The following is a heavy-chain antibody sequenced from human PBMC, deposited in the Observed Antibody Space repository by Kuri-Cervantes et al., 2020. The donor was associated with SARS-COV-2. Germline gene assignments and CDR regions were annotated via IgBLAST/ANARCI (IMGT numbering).Heavy chain of an antibody. CDR1: GGSISSGGYY. Sequence: SCTVSGGSISSGGYYWSWIRQHPGKGLEWIGYIYYSGSTYYNPSLKSRVTISVDTSKNQFSLKLSSVTAADTAVYYCARDCYDFNNGYYTGQFAYWGQGTLVTVSS. V-gene: IGHV4-31*02. CDR2: IYYSGST. J-gene: IGHJ4*02. D-gene: IGHD3-3*01. CDR3: ARDCYDFNNGYYTGQFAY.